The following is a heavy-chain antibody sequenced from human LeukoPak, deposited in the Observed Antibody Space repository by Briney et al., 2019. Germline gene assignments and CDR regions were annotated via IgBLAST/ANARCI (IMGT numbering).Heavy chain of an antibody. CDR2: ISYDGSNK. D-gene: IGHD4-17*01. V-gene: IGHV3-30*18. Sequence: PGGSLRLSCAASGFTFSSYGMHWVRQAPGKGPEWVAVISYDGSNKYYADSVKGRFTISRDNSKNTLYLQMNSLRAEDTAVYYCAKDFTVTTRGWFDPWGQGTLVTVSS. CDR3: AKDFTVTTRGWFDP. J-gene: IGHJ5*02. CDR1: GFTFSSYG.